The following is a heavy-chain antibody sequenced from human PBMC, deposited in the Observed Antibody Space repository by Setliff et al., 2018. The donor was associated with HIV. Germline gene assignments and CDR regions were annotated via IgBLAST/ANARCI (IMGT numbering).Heavy chain of an antibody. Sequence: PGGSLRLSCAASGFLFHTYWMSWVRQAPGKGLEWVANIKEDGSEKYYMDSVKGRFTISRDNAKNSLYLQMNSLRVEDTAVYYCATDCAVVGGTGSLDSWGQGTLVTVSS. V-gene: IGHV3-7*05. D-gene: IGHD1-26*01. CDR3: ATDCAVVGGTGSLDS. CDR2: IKEDGSEK. J-gene: IGHJ4*02. CDR1: GFLFHTYW.